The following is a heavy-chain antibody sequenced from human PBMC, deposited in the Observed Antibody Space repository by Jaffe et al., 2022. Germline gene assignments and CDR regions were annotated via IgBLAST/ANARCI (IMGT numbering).Heavy chain of an antibody. CDR1: GGTFSSYA. J-gene: IGHJ6*03. CDR3: ARDLGPDSSGYYYADYYYYYMDV. V-gene: IGHV1-69*05. CDR2: IIPIFGTA. D-gene: IGHD3-22*01. Sequence: QVQLVQSGAEVKKPGSSVKVSCKASGGTFSSYAISWVRQAPGQGLEWMGGIIPIFGTANYAQKFQGRVTITTDESTSTAYMELSSLRSEDTAVYYCARDLGPDSSGYYYADYYYYYMDVWGKGTTVTVSS.